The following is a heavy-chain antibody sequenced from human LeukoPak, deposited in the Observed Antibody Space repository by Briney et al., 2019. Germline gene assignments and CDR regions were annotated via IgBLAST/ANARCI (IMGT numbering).Heavy chain of an antibody. CDR3: ARALRMATIPGVNMNYFDY. Sequence: GASVKVSCKTSGYTFTAYYMHWVRQAPGQGLEWMGWINPDSGATKYAQKFQGRVTMTRDTSISTAYMELSSLRSEDTAVYYCARALRMATIPGVNMNYFDYWGQGTLVTVSS. J-gene: IGHJ4*02. V-gene: IGHV1-2*02. CDR1: GYTFTAYY. CDR2: INPDSGAT. D-gene: IGHD5-24*01.